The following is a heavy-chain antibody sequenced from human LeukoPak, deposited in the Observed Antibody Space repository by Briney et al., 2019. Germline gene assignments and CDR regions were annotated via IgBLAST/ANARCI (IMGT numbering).Heavy chain of an antibody. D-gene: IGHD6-19*01. CDR2: ISYAGSNK. Sequence: GRSLRLSCAASGFTFSSYAMHWVRQAPGKGLEWVAVISYAGSNKYYADSVKGRFTISRDNSKNTLYLQMNSLRAEDTAVYYCARDGLALDYWGQGTLVTVSS. CDR3: ARDGLALDY. V-gene: IGHV3-30*04. J-gene: IGHJ4*02. CDR1: GFTFSSYA.